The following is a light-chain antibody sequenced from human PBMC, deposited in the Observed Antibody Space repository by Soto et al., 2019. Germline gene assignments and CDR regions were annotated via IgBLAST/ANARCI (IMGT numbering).Light chain of an antibody. J-gene: IGKJ1*01. CDR1: QSLLHSNGNTF. V-gene: IGKV2-28*01. CDR2: LGS. Sequence: EIVMTQSPLSLTVTPGEPASISCKSTQSLLHSNGNTFLDWYMQKPGQSPQLLIYLGSRRAPGAPDRVSGSGSSTDFALRISTVEADDDGIYYCMQALQTPRPFGQGTKLEI. CDR3: MQALQTPRP.